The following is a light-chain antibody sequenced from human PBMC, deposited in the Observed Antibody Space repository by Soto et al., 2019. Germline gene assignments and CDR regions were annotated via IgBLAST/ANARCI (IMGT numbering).Light chain of an antibody. V-gene: IGKV1-5*03. CDR2: KAS. J-gene: IGKJ1*01. Sequence: DIQMTQSPSTLSASVGVRVTITCRASQSISSWLAWYQQKPGKAPKLLIYKASSLESGVPSRFSGSGSGTELTLTLSSLQPDDLATYYCQQYNSFPTFGQGTKVEIK. CDR3: QQYNSFPT. CDR1: QSISSW.